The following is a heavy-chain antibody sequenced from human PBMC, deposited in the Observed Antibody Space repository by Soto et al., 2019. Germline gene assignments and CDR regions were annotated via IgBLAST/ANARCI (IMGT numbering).Heavy chain of an antibody. CDR3: ARGRGDYYFDY. J-gene: IGHJ4*02. Sequence: PWETLSLTCTVPGFSIRSYYWSWIRQPPGKGLEWVGYIYFSGNTNYNPSLKSRVTISADTSRNQFSLKLSSVTAADTAVYYCARGRGDYYFDYWGQGTLVTVSS. CDR2: IYFSGNT. D-gene: IGHD3-10*01. CDR1: GFSIRSYY. V-gene: IGHV4-59*01.